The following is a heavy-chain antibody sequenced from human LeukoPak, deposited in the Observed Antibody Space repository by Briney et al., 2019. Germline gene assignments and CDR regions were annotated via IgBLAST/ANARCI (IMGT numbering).Heavy chain of an antibody. CDR1: GGTFSSYA. Sequence: SVKVSCKASGGTFSSYAISWVRQAPGQGLEWMGRIIPILGIANYAQKFQGRVTITADKSTSTVYMELSSLRSEDTAVYYCAARYCSGGSCELVYDYWGQGTLVTVSS. J-gene: IGHJ4*02. CDR3: AARYCSGGSCELVYDY. CDR2: IIPILGIA. D-gene: IGHD2-15*01. V-gene: IGHV1-69*04.